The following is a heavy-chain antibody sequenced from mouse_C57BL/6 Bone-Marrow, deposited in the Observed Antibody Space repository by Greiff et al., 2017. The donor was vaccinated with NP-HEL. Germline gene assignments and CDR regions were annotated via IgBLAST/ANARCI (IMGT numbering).Heavy chain of an antibody. CDR2: ITHSGET. D-gene: IGHD2-3*01. Sequence: VKLMESGPGLVKPSQSLFLTCSITGFPITSGYYWIWIRQSPGKPLEWMGYITHSGETFYNPSLQSPISITRETSKNQFFLQLNSVTTEDTAMYYCAGDLYDGYYLFAYWGQGTLVTVSA. V-gene: IGHV12-3*01. J-gene: IGHJ3*01. CDR1: GFPITSGYY. CDR3: AGDLYDGYYLFAY.